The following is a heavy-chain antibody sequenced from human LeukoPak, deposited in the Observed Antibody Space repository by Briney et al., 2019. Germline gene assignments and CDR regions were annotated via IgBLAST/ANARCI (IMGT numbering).Heavy chain of an antibody. D-gene: IGHD3-3*01. CDR1: GFTFSHHG. CDR2: IWYDGSDK. J-gene: IGHJ6*02. V-gene: IGHV3-33*01. CDR3: ATENFWSGSPNDDFDMDV. Sequence: GRSLRLSCAASGFTFSHHGMHWVRQAPGKGLQWVAVIWYDGSDKKYADSVQGRFTISRDNSKNMVYLQMNSLRAEDSAMYYCATENFWSGSPNDDFDMDVWGQGTTVTVSS.